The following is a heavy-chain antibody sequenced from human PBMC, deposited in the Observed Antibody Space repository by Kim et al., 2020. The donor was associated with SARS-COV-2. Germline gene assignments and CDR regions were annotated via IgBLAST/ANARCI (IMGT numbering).Heavy chain of an antibody. V-gene: IGHV3-7*04. J-gene: IGHJ4*02. D-gene: IGHD3-16*01. Sequence: DGSEKYYADSVKGRFTISRDNAKNSLYLETNSLRAEDTAVYFCARGNALAYWGQGTLVTVSS. CDR3: ARGNALAY. CDR2: DGSEK.